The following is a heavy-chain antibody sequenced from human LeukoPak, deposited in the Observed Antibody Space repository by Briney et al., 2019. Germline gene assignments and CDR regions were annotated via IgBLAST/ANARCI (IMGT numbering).Heavy chain of an antibody. V-gene: IGHV4-39*07. D-gene: IGHD4-23*01. CDR3: ARYLDYGGNSRVFQH. CDR1: GGSISSSSYY. CDR2: IYYSGST. J-gene: IGHJ1*01. Sequence: RSETLSLTCTVSGGSISSSSYYWGWIRQPPGKGLEWIGSIYYSGSTYYNPSLKSRVTISVDTSKNQFSLKLSSVTAADTAVYYCARYLDYGGNSRVFQHWGQGTLVTVSS.